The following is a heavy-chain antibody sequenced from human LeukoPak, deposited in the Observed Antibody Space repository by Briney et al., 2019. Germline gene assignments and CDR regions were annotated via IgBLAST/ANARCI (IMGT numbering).Heavy chain of an antibody. J-gene: IGHJ4*02. CDR3: ARDGHGDYLLDY. Sequence: PSESLSLTCTVSGYSIGSGYYWGWIRQPPGKGLEWIGSIYHSGSTYYNPSLKSRVTISVDTSKNQFSLKLSSVTAADTAVYYCARDGHGDYLLDYWGQGTLVTVSS. CDR1: GYSIGSGYY. V-gene: IGHV4-38-2*02. CDR2: IYHSGST. D-gene: IGHD4-17*01.